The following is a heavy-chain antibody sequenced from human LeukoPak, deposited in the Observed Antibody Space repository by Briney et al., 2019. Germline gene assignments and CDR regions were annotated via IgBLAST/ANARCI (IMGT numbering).Heavy chain of an antibody. J-gene: IGHJ1*01. V-gene: IGHV4-31*03. CDR3: ASVSYDTSLQH. Sequence: SQTLSLTCTVSGGSISSGGYFWSWIHQHPGKGLEWIGYIYYSGSTYYNPSLKGRVTISVDTSKNQFSLRLSSVTAADTAIYYCASVSYDTSLQHWGQGTLVTVSS. D-gene: IGHD3-22*01. CDR2: IYYSGST. CDR1: GGSISSGGYF.